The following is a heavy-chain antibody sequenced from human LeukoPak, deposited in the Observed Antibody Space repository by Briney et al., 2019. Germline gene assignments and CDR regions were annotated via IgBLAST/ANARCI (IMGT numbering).Heavy chain of an antibody. Sequence: GGSLRLSCAASGFTFSSYSMNWVRQAPGKGLEWVSSISSSSTYIYYADSLKGRFTISRDNAKNSLFLQMNSLRAEDTAVYYCARDQSGVDFDYWGQGTLVTVSS. CDR1: GFTFSSYS. CDR3: ARDQSGVDFDY. CDR2: ISSSSTYI. D-gene: IGHD1-26*01. V-gene: IGHV3-21*01. J-gene: IGHJ4*02.